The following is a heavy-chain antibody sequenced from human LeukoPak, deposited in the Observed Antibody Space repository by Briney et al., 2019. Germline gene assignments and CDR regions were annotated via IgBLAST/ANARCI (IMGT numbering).Heavy chain of an antibody. CDR3: ARGYSSGWS. Sequence: ASVKVSCKASGYIFTGYYVHWVRQAPGQGLEWMGWINPNSGATDYAQKFQGRVTMTRDTSISTAYMELSRLRSDDTAVYYCARGYSSGWSWGQGTLVTVSS. V-gene: IGHV1-2*02. CDR1: GYIFTGYY. J-gene: IGHJ5*02. CDR2: INPNSGAT. D-gene: IGHD6-19*01.